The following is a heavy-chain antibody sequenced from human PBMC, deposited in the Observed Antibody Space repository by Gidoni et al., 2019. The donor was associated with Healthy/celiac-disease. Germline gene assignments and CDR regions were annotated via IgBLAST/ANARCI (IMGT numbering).Heavy chain of an antibody. Sequence: EVQLLESGGGLVQPGGSLRLSCAASGFTFSSYALRWVRQAPGKGLEWVAAISGSGGSTYYADSVKGRFTISRDNSKNTLYLQMNSLRAEDTAVYYCAKGATVTTPWAKGAKYYFDYWGQGTLVTVSS. CDR3: AKGATVTTPWAKGAKYYFDY. D-gene: IGHD4-4*01. CDR1: GFTFSSYA. V-gene: IGHV3-23*01. J-gene: IGHJ4*02. CDR2: ISGSGGST.